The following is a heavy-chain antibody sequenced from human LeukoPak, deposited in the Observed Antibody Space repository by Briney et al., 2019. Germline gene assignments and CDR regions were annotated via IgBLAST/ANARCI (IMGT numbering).Heavy chain of an antibody. CDR1: GITFSTYA. CDR2: ISGSGTGT. D-gene: IGHD2-15*01. J-gene: IGHJ3*02. CDR3: AKGRGYCSGANCAGTAFDI. V-gene: IGHV3-23*01. Sequence: PGGSLRLSCAASGITFSTYAMSWVRQAPGKGLEWVSVISGSGTGTYYADSVQGRFTISRDNSNNTVHLQMISLRDEDTAIYCCAKGRGYCSGANCAGTAFDIWGQGTMVTVSS.